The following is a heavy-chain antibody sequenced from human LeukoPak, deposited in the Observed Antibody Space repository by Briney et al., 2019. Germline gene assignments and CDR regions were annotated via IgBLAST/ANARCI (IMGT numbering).Heavy chain of an antibody. CDR2: ISSSGSTI. V-gene: IGHV3-48*03. J-gene: IGHJ4*02. CDR1: GFTFSSYE. CDR3: ARGSVGATKHFDY. Sequence: GGSLRLSCAASGFTFSSYEMNWVRQAPGKGLEWVSYISSSGSTIYYADSVKGRFTISRDNAKNSLYLQMNSLRAEDTAVYYCARGSVGATKHFDYWGQGTLVTVSS. D-gene: IGHD1-26*01.